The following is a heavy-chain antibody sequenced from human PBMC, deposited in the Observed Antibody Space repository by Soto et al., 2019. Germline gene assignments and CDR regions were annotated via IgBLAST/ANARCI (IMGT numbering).Heavy chain of an antibody. Sequence: QVQLVESGGGVVQPGRSLRLSCAASGFTFSSYAMHWVRQAPGKGLEWVAVISYDGSNKYYADSVKGRFTISRDNSKNTVYLQMNSLRAEDTAVYYWARPSSGFFDYWGQGTLVTVSS. CDR2: ISYDGSNK. J-gene: IGHJ4*02. CDR1: GFTFSSYA. CDR3: ARPSSGFFDY. V-gene: IGHV3-30-3*01.